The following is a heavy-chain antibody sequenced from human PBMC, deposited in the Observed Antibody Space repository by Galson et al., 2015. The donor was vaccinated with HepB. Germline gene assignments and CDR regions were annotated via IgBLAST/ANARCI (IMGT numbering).Heavy chain of an antibody. CDR1: GDSVSSNSAV. CDR3: ARPLVLNGRFYPGVGPFHI. Sequence: CAISGDSVSSNSAVWNWIRQSPSRGLEWLGRTYYRSNWRKDYALFVRSRVAMSADTSKNQLSLTLTSVTAADTAVYYCARPLVLNGRFYPGVGPFHIWGQGTMVTVS. D-gene: IGHD1-26*01. J-gene: IGHJ3*02. CDR2: TYYRSNWRK. V-gene: IGHV6-1*01.